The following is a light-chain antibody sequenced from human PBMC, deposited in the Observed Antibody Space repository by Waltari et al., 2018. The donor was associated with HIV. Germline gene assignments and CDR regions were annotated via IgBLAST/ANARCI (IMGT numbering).Light chain of an antibody. Sequence: QSALTQPPSASGSPGQSVTISCTGTGSDVGAYNYVPWYQQHPGKAPKLMIYEVNKRPSGVPDRFSGSKSGNTASLTVSGLQAEDEADYYCSSYAGYNNYVFGTGTKVTVL. J-gene: IGLJ1*01. CDR2: EVN. V-gene: IGLV2-8*01. CDR1: GSDVGAYNY. CDR3: SSYAGYNNYV.